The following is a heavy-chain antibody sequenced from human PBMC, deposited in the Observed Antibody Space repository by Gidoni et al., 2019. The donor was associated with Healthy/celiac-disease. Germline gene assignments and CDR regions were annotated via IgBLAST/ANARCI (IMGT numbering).Heavy chain of an antibody. V-gene: IGHV4-34*01. J-gene: IGHJ4*02. Sequence: QVQLQQWGAGLLKPSETLSLTCAVYGGSFSGYYWSWIRQPPGKGLEWIGEINHSGSTNYNPSLKSRVTISVDTSKNQFSLKLSSVTAADTAVYYCARLPSRGAMVQARWGQGTLVTVSS. CDR2: INHSGST. D-gene: IGHD3-10*01. CDR3: ARLPSRGAMVQAR. CDR1: GGSFSGYY.